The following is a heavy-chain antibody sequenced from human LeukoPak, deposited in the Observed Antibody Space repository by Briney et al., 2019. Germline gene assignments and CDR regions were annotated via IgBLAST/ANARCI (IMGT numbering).Heavy chain of an antibody. Sequence: SETLSLTCTVSGGSISSSSYYWGWIRQPPGMGLEWIGSIYYSGSTYYNPSLKSRVTISVDTSKNQFSLKLSSVTAADTAVYYCARDNGYGEAFDIWGQGTMVTVSS. D-gene: IGHD5-12*01. CDR3: ARDNGYGEAFDI. CDR2: IYYSGST. V-gene: IGHV4-39*07. CDR1: GGSISSSSYY. J-gene: IGHJ3*02.